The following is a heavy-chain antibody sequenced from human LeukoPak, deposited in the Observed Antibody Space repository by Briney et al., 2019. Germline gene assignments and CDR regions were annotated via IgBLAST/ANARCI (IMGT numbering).Heavy chain of an antibody. Sequence: SETLSLTCTVSGGSVSSGSYYWSWTRQPPGKGLEWIGYIYYSGSTNYNPSLKSRVTISVDTSKNQFSLKLSSVTAADTAVYYCARGISSGWSRAVGYWGQGTLVTVSS. CDR1: GGSVSSGSYY. CDR2: IYYSGST. V-gene: IGHV4-61*01. CDR3: ARGISSGWSRAVGY. D-gene: IGHD6-19*01. J-gene: IGHJ4*02.